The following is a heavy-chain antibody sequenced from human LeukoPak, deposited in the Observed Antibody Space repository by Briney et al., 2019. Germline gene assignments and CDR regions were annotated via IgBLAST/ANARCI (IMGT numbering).Heavy chain of an antibody. CDR2: IYTSGST. Sequence: PSETLSLTCTVSGGSISSYYWSWIRQPAGKGLEWIGRIYTSGSTNYNPSLKSRGTMSVDTSKNQFSLKLSSVTAADTAVYYCARDYCSSTSCYPYYFDYWGQGTLVTVSS. D-gene: IGHD2-2*01. CDR3: ARDYCSSTSCYPYYFDY. CDR1: GGSISSYY. J-gene: IGHJ4*02. V-gene: IGHV4-4*07.